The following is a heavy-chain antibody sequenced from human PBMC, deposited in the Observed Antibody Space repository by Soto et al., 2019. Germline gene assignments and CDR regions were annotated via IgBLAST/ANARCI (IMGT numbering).Heavy chain of an antibody. J-gene: IGHJ4*02. D-gene: IGHD1-26*01. V-gene: IGHV3-48*02. CDR1: GFTFSSYS. CDR2: ISSSSSTI. CDR3: ARDSAVRATHLDY. Sequence: QPGGSLRLSCAASGFTFSSYSMNWVRQAPGKGLEWVSYISSSSSTIYYADSVKGRFTISRDNAKNSLYLQMNSLRDEDTAVYYCARDSAVRATHLDYWGQGTLVTVSS.